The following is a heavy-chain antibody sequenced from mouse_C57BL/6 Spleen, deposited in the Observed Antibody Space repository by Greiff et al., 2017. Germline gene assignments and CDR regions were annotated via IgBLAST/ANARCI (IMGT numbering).Heavy chain of an antibody. Sequence: EVQLVESGGGLVKPGGSLKLSCAASGFTFSSYAMSWVRQTPEKRLGWVATISDGGSYTYYPDNVKGRFTISRDNAKNNLYLQMSHLKSEDTAMYYCARDREVTTGYAMDYWGQGTSVTVSS. V-gene: IGHV5-4*01. CDR2: ISDGGSYT. D-gene: IGHD2-2*01. J-gene: IGHJ4*01. CDR1: GFTFSSYA. CDR3: ARDREVTTGYAMDY.